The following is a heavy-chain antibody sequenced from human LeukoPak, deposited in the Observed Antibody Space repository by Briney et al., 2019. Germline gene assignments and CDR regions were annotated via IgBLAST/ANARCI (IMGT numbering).Heavy chain of an antibody. CDR3: ARGRGLWFGELLYGRWFDP. CDR1: GGSFSGYY. Sequence: SETLSLTCAVYGGSFSGYYWGWIRQPPGKGLKWIGSIYYGSVFYSVSTYYNPSLKSRVTISVDTSKNQFSLKLSSVTAADTAVYYCARGRGLWFGELLYGRWFDPWGQGTLVTVSS. D-gene: IGHD3-10*01. CDR2: IYYGSVFYSVST. V-gene: IGHV4-34*01. J-gene: IGHJ5*02.